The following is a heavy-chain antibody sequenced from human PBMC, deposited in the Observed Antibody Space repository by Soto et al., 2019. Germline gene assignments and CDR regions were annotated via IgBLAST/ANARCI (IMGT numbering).Heavy chain of an antibody. CDR1: GFTFDDYG. J-gene: IGHJ3*02. CDR2: INWNGGST. Sequence: PGGSLRLSCAASGFTFDDYGMSWVRQAPGKGLEWVSGINWNGGSTGYADSVKGRFTISRDNAKNSLYLQMNSLRAEDTALYYCASGYDILTGYPNDAFDIWGQGTMVTVSS. V-gene: IGHV3-20*04. D-gene: IGHD3-9*01. CDR3: ASGYDILTGYPNDAFDI.